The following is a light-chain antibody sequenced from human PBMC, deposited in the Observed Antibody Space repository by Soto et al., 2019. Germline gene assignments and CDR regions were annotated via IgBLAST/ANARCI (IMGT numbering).Light chain of an antibody. Sequence: QSALTQPPSASGSPGQSVTISCTGTSSDVGGYNYVSWYQQHPGKAPKLMIYEVSKRPSGVPHRFSGSKSGNTASLTVSGLQAEDEDDYYCSSYAGSNSVVFGGGTKLTVL. V-gene: IGLV2-8*01. CDR3: SSYAGSNSVV. CDR1: SSDVGGYNY. J-gene: IGLJ2*01. CDR2: EVS.